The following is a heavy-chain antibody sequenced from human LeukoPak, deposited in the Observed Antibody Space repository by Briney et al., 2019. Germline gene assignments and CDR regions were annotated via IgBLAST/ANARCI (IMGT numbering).Heavy chain of an antibody. D-gene: IGHD6-6*01. CDR1: GGSISSGSYY. CDR2: IYYLGST. Sequence: PSETLSLTCTVSGGSISSGSYYYSWIRQPAGKGLEWIGHIYYLGSTSYNPSLRSRVTISMDASKNQFSLTLTSVTAADTAVYYCARGWEYSSSSTPAQFDYWGQGTLVTVSS. V-gene: IGHV4-61*10. CDR3: ARGWEYSSSSTPAQFDY. J-gene: IGHJ4*02.